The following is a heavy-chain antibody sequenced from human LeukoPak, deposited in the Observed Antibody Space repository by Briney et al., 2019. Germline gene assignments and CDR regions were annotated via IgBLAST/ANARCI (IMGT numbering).Heavy chain of an antibody. Sequence: SETLSLTCTVSGGSISSYYWSWIRQPPGKGLEWIGYIYFSGSTNYNPSLKSRVTISVDTSKNQFSLKLSSVTAADTAVYYCARGQFDSSGWYYFDYWGQGTLVTVSS. CDR2: IYFSGST. CDR3: ARGQFDSSGWYYFDY. D-gene: IGHD6-19*01. V-gene: IGHV4-59*01. J-gene: IGHJ4*02. CDR1: GGSISSYY.